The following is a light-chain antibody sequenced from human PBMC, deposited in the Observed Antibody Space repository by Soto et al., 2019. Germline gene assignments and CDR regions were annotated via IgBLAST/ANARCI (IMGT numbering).Light chain of an antibody. V-gene: IGLV2-14*03. CDR1: SSDVGGYNY. J-gene: IGLJ3*02. CDR2: DVT. Sequence: QSALTQPASVSGSPGQSITISCTGTSSDVGGYNYVSWYQQHPGKAPQLLIYDVTNRPPGVSDDRFSGSKSGNTASLTISGLQAEDEADYYCSSYTSRVVFGGGTQLTVL. CDR3: SSYTSRVV.